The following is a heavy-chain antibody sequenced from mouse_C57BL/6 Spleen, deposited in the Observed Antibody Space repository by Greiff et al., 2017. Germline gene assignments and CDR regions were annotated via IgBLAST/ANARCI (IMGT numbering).Heavy chain of an antibody. J-gene: IGHJ2*01. Sequence: EVQRVESGGDLVKPGGSLKLSCAASGFTFSSYGMSWVRQTPDKRLEWVATISSGGSYTYYPDSVKGRFTISRDNAKNTLYLQLSSLTSEDSALYYCARNSNYGNSSYFDYWGQGTTLTVSS. CDR2: ISSGGSYT. D-gene: IGHD2-1*01. CDR3: ARNSNYGNSSYFDY. V-gene: IGHV5-6*01. CDR1: GFTFSSYG.